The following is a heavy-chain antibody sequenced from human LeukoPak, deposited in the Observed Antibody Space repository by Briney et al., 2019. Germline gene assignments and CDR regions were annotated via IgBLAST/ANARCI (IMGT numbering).Heavy chain of an antibody. Sequence: GGSLRLSCAASGNYWMHWVRQAPGKGLEWISVISASGGSTYYADSVKGRFTISRDNSKNTLHLQMNSLRAEDTAVYYCAKGISIYSYFDNWGQGTLVTVSS. J-gene: IGHJ4*02. V-gene: IGHV3-23*01. D-gene: IGHD3-16*02. CDR1: GNYW. CDR3: AKGISIYSYFDN. CDR2: ISASGGST.